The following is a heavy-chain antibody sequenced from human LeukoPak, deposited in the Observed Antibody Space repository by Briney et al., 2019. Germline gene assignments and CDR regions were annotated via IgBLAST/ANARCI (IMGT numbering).Heavy chain of an antibody. CDR1: GGSISSYY. Sequence: SETLSLTCTVSGGSISSYYWSWIRQPAGKGLEGIGRIYTSGSTNYNPSLKSRVTMSVDTSKNQFSLKLSSVTAADTAVYYCARGGIAAAGTAFFDYWGQGTLVTVSS. CDR3: ARGGIAAAGTAFFDY. CDR2: IYTSGST. J-gene: IGHJ4*02. V-gene: IGHV4-4*07. D-gene: IGHD6-13*01.